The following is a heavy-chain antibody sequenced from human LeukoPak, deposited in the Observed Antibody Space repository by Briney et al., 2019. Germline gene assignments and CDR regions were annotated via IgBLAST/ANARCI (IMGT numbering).Heavy chain of an antibody. D-gene: IGHD3-16*02. CDR2: ISGSGGST. CDR3: AKDLSGVNYDYVWGSYRYTINGFDY. Sequence: GGSLRLSCAASGFTFSSYAMSGVRQAPGKGLEWVSAISGSGGSTYYADSVKGRFTISRDNSKNTLYLQMNSLRAEDTAVYYCAKDLSGVNYDYVWGSYRYTINGFDYWGRGTLVTVSS. J-gene: IGHJ4*02. CDR1: GFTFSSYA. V-gene: IGHV3-23*01.